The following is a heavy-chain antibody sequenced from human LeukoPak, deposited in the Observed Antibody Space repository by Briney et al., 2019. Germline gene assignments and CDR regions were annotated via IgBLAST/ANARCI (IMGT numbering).Heavy chain of an antibody. V-gene: IGHV3-23*01. CDR2: VNGNGGST. CDR1: GFSFSTYA. D-gene: IGHD3-22*01. Sequence: GSLRLSCAASGFSFSTYAMSWVRQAPGKGLEWVSGVNGNGGSTSYADSVKGRFTISRDNAKNSLYLQMNSLRVEDTAFYYCAKDNRRHYTSGPNPDSLHWGQGALVTVSS. J-gene: IGHJ4*02. CDR3: AKDNRRHYTSGPNPDSLH.